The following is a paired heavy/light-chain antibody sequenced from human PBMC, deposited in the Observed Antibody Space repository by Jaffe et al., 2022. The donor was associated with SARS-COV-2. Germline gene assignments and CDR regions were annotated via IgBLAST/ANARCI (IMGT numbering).Light chain of an antibody. Sequence: SSELTQDPAVSVALGQTVTITCQGESLRTFYASWYQQKPGQAPLLVMYGKDIRPSGIPDRLSGSASGSTASLTITGAQADDEADYYCYSRNNSAHQLFGGGTKVTVL. V-gene: IGLV3-19*01. CDR1: SLRTFY. CDR3: YSRNNSAHQL. J-gene: IGLJ3*02. CDR2: GKD.
Heavy chain of an antibody. Sequence: EVQMVESGGGLVQPGGSLRLSCAAAGFSFSDYNINWVRQAPGKGLEWISYVSTSGRTIYYADSVKGRFTISRDNSRNSMYLQMNSLRVADTAVYYCAREVSGRGWRHSYNFLDVWGKGTTVTVSS. D-gene: IGHD2-15*01. V-gene: IGHV3-48*01. CDR1: GFSFSDYN. CDR2: VSTSGRTI. J-gene: IGHJ6*03. CDR3: AREVSGRGWRHSYNFLDV.